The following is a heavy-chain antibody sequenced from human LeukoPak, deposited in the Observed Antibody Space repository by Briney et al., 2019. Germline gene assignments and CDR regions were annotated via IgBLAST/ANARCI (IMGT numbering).Heavy chain of an antibody. V-gene: IGHV1-46*01. CDR1: GYTFTSYY. CDR3: AREVSGDCSSTSRYFDY. Sequence: GASVKVSCKASGYTFTSYYMHWVRQAPGQGLEWMGIINPSGGSTSYAQKFQGRVTMTRDTSTSTVYMELSSLRSEDTAVYYCAREVSGDCSSTSRYFDYWGQGTLVTVSS. CDR2: INPSGGST. D-gene: IGHD2-2*01. J-gene: IGHJ4*02.